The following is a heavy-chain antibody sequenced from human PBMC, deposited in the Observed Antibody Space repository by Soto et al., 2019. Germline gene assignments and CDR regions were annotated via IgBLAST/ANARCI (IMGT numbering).Heavy chain of an antibody. V-gene: IGHV1-2*02. D-gene: IGHD6-13*01. CDR2: INPNSGVT. CDR1: ESYLRGYN. J-gene: IGHJ5*02. CDR3: ATINSSSTSRGSDFDP. Sequence: XSVTGACPADESYLRGYNVHWVRQSPGQGLEWMGWINPNSGVTTYAQKFQGRVTLTRDTSISTAYLEVRRLRSDDTAVYYCATINSSSTSRGSDFDPWGQGTQVTVSS.